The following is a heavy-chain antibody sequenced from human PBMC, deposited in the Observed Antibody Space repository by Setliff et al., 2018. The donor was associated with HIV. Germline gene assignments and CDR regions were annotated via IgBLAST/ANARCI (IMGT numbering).Heavy chain of an antibody. V-gene: IGHV4-39*01. Sequence: KPSETLSLTCSASGDSISRTSHCWGWIRQSPGRGLEWIGSMYYSGTTYYNQSLKTRVTMSVDTSKNQFSLELSSVTAADTAVYYCARGTYILRLFEWSSEKDLYSFYMDVWGKGTTVTVSS. J-gene: IGHJ6*03. D-gene: IGHD3-3*01. CDR2: MYYSGTT. CDR3: ARGTYILRLFEWSSEKDLYSFYMDV. CDR1: GDSISRTSHC.